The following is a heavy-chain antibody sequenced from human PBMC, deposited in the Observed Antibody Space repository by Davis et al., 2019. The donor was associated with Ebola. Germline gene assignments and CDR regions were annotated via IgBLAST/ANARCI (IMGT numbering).Heavy chain of an antibody. Sequence: SETLSLTCGVSNGSISSNNWWNWVRQSPEKGLEWIGEIYHIGRTNYSPSLKSRVTMSMDKSKNQFFLTLTSVTAADTAVYYCARTSLAHFDYWGQGTLVTVSS. CDR2: IYHIGRT. V-gene: IGHV4-4*02. CDR3: ARTSLAHFDY. D-gene: IGHD6-6*01. CDR1: NGSISSNNW. J-gene: IGHJ4*02.